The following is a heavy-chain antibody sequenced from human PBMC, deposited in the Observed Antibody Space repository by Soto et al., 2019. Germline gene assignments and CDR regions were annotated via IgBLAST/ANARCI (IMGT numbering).Heavy chain of an antibody. Sequence: PSGCLSLTFAVSGGSISSYYWSLIRQPPGKGLEWIGYIYYSGSTNYNPSLKSRVTMTTDTSTSTAYMELRSLRSDDTAVYYCARDWFGVDYWGQGTLVTVSS. J-gene: IGHJ4*02. CDR2: IYYSGST. CDR1: GGSISSYY. D-gene: IGHD3-16*01. CDR3: ARDWFGVDY. V-gene: IGHV4-59*01.